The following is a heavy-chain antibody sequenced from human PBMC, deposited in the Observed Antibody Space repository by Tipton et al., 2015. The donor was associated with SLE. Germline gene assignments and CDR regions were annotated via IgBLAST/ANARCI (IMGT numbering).Heavy chain of an antibody. CDR1: GGSISSYY. CDR3: ARGRRISMVRGVMMDY. V-gene: IGHV4-34*01. D-gene: IGHD3-10*01. J-gene: IGHJ4*02. CDR2: INHSGST. Sequence: TLSLTCTVSGGSISSYYWSWIRQPPGKGLEWIGEINHSGSTNYNPSLKSRVTISVDTSKNQFSLKLSSGTAADTAVYYCARGRRISMVRGVMMDYWGQGTLVTVSS.